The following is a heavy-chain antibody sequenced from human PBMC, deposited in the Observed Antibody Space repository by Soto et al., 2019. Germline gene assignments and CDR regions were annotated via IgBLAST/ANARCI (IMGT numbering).Heavy chain of an antibody. Sequence: PGGSVRLSCAASGFTVSSNYMSWVRQAPGKGLEWVSVIYSGGSTYYADSVKGRFTISRDNSKNTLYLQMNSLRAEDTAVYYCASSDGYSYGPYFDYWGQGTLVTVSS. J-gene: IGHJ4*02. D-gene: IGHD5-18*01. CDR1: GFTVSSNY. V-gene: IGHV3-53*01. CDR3: ASSDGYSYGPYFDY. CDR2: IYSGGST.